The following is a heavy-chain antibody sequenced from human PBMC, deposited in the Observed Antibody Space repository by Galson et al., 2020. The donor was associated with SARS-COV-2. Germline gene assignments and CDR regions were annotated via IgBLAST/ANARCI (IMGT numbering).Heavy chain of an antibody. D-gene: IGHD3-10*01. V-gene: IGHV1-69*01. Sequence: KISCKASGGTFSSYTLSWVRQAPGQGLEWLGRIIPMLNITYYAQHLQGRLTITADESTSTTDMELSSLTSDDTAIYYCARIASKIGSDFWGQGTLVSVSS. CDR2: IIPMLNIT. CDR3: ARIASKIGSDF. CDR1: GGTFSSYT. J-gene: IGHJ4*02.